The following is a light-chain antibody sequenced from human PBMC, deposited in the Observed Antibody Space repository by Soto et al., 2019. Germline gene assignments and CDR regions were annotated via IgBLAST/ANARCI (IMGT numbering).Light chain of an antibody. Sequence: ETVLTQSPATLSVSPGETATLSCTTSQGLNRNLAWYQQKLGQAPRVLIYGASTRPAGIPARFSGSGSGTEFILTISSLQSEDFAVYYCHEYNTWPWTFGQGTKVDIK. J-gene: IGKJ1*01. V-gene: IGKV3-15*01. CDR3: HEYNTWPWT. CDR1: QGLNRN. CDR2: GAS.